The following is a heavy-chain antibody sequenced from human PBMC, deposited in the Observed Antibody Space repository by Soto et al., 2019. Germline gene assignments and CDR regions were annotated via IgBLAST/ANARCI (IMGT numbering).Heavy chain of an antibody. CDR2: IYSGGST. CDR3: ARDKVEGYSGYDAPTDV. J-gene: IGHJ6*02. CDR1: GFTVSSNY. Sequence: EVQLVESGGGLVQPGGSLRLSCAASGFTVSSNYMSWVRQAPGKGLEWVSVIYSGGSTYYADSVKGRFTISRDNSKNTLYLQMNSLRAEDTAVYYCARDKVEGYSGYDAPTDVWGQGTTVTVSS. D-gene: IGHD5-12*01. V-gene: IGHV3-66*01.